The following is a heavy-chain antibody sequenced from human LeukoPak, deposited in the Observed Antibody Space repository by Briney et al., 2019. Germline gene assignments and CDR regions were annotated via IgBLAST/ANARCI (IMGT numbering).Heavy chain of an antibody. CDR1: GFTFSSYA. Sequence: GGSLRLSCAASGFTFSSYAMHWVRQAPGKGLEWVAVISYDGSNKYYADSVKGRFTISRDNSKNTLYLQMNSLRAEDTAVYYCAREWLHCSGGSCFDYWGPGTLVTVSS. V-gene: IGHV3-30*04. J-gene: IGHJ4*02. CDR2: ISYDGSNK. CDR3: AREWLHCSGGSCFDY. D-gene: IGHD2-15*01.